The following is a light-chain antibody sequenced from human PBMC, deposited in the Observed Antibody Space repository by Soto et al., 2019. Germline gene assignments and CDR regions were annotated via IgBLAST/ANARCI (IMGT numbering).Light chain of an antibody. CDR2: DAS. CDR3: QQSTT. CDR1: QRIANW. Sequence: DIQMTQSPSTLSASVGDRVTITCRTSQRIANWLAWYQQKPGKAPKRLIYDASTLESGVPSRFSGSGSGTEFTLTISSLQPDDFATYYCQQSTTFGLGTKVEIK. J-gene: IGKJ1*01. V-gene: IGKV1-5*01.